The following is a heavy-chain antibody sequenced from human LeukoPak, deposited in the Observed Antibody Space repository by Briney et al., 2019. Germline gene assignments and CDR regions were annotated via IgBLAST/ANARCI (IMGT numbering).Heavy chain of an antibody. CDR2: IWYDGSNK. V-gene: IGHV3-33*01. J-gene: IGHJ4*02. CDR3: ARAYSSGWYPKNSVFRDY. Sequence: GGSLRLSCAASGFTFSSYGMHWVRQAPGKGLEWVAVIWYDGSNKYYADSVKGRFTISRDNSKNTLYLQMNSLRAEDTAVYYCARAYSSGWYPKNSVFRDYWGQGTLVTVSS. CDR1: GFTFSSYG. D-gene: IGHD6-19*01.